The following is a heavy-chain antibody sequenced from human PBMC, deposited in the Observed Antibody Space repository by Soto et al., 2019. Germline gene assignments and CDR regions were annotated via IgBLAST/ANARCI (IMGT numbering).Heavy chain of an antibody. V-gene: IGHV4-31*03. D-gene: IGHD3-16*01. CDR2: IYYSGST. CDR3: ARGVLP. CDR1: GGSISSGGYY. Sequence: QVQLQESGPGLVKPSQTLSLTCTVSGGSISSGGYYWSWIRQHPGKGLEWIGSIYYSGSTYYNPSHKSRLTISVDPSKTQSSLKPSSVPAADTAVYYCARGVLPWGQGTLVTVSS. J-gene: IGHJ5*02.